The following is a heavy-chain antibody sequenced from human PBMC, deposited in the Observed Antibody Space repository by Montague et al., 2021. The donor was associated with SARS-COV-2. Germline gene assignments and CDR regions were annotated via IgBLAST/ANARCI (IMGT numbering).Heavy chain of an antibody. V-gene: IGHV4-39*02. D-gene: IGHD3-22*01. Sequence: SETLSLTCTVSGGSFSSSSYYWGCIPQAPGKGRVWIGSIHDSASTNSNPSLKTPVTISVATTKKHFSLKLSSVTAAATTVYYCARFPTSYYYDSKAAPATPDAFDVWGQGTMVTVSS. J-gene: IGHJ3*01. CDR2: IHDSAST. CDR1: GGSFSSSSYY. CDR3: ARFPTSYYYDSKAAPATPDAFDV.